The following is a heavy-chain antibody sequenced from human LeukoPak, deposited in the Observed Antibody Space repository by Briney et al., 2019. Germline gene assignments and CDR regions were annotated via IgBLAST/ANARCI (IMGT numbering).Heavy chain of an antibody. CDR2: INTGNGNT. V-gene: IGHV1-3*04. D-gene: IGHD2-21*02. CDR1: GYTFTTYA. CDR3: ARNTETAIPLPYYFDY. Sequence: ASVKVSCKASGYTFTTYAMHWVRQAPGQRLECMGWINTGNGNTKYSQKFQGRVTITRDTSASTAYMDLSSLRSEDTAVYYCARNTETAIPLPYYFDYWGQGTLVTVSS. J-gene: IGHJ4*02.